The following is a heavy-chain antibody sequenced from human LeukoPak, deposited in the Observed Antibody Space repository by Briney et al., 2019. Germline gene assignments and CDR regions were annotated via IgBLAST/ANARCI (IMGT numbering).Heavy chain of an antibody. CDR2: INHSGST. CDR3: ARGPLDSSGWYSPFDY. J-gene: IGHJ4*02. D-gene: IGHD6-19*01. Sequence: SETLSLTCAVYGGSFSGYYWSWIRQPPGKGLEWIGEINHSGSTNHNPSLKSRVTISVDTSKNQFSLKLSSVTAADTAVYYCARGPLDSSGWYSPFDYWGQGTLVTVSS. CDR1: GGSFSGYY. V-gene: IGHV4-34*01.